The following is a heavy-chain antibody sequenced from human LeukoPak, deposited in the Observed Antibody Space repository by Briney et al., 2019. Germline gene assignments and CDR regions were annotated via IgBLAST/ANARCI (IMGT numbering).Heavy chain of an antibody. CDR3: ARAPREQYFENNDLPDFFDY. V-gene: IGHV1-69*05. Sequence: ASVKVSCKASGGTFSSYAISWVRQAPGQGLEWMGGIIPIFGTANYAQKFQGRVTITTDESTSTAYMELSSLRSEDTAVYYCARAPREQYFENNDLPDFFDYWGQGTLVTVSS. J-gene: IGHJ4*02. CDR2: IIPIFGTA. D-gene: IGHD1/OR15-1a*01. CDR1: GGTFSSYA.